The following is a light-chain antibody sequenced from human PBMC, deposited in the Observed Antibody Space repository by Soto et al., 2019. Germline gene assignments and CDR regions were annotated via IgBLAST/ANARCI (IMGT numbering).Light chain of an antibody. CDR2: NSN. V-gene: IGLV1-44*01. Sequence: QSVLTQTPSASGTPGQTVTISCSGSRSNIGNNAVSWYQQFPGTAPQLLIYNSNQRPAGVPDRFSGSKPGTSASLAISGLPADDEADYYCATWDDSLNARGVFGGGTKLTVL. CDR3: ATWDDSLNARGV. CDR1: RSNIGNNA. J-gene: IGLJ3*02.